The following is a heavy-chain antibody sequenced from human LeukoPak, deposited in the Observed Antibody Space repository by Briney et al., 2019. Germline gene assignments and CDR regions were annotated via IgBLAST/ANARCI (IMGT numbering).Heavy chain of an antibody. Sequence: EASVKVSCKASGYTFTSYDINWVRQATGQGLEWMGWMNPNSGNTGYAQKFQGRVTITRNTSISTAYMELSSLRSEDTAVYYCARGLRHSSGYYYGRSLSVYWGQGTLVTVSS. D-gene: IGHD3-22*01. CDR2: MNPNSGNT. V-gene: IGHV1-8*03. J-gene: IGHJ4*02. CDR1: GYTFTSYD. CDR3: ARGLRHSSGYYYGRSLSVY.